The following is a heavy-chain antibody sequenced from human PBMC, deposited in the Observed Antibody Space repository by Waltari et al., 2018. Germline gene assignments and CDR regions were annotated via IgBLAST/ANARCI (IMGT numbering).Heavy chain of an antibody. J-gene: IGHJ4*02. CDR3: ARGYSSGWYYGYYFDY. Sequence: QVQLQQWGAGLLKPSETLSLTCAVYGGSFSGYYWRWIRQPPGKGLEWIGEINHSESTNYNPSLKSRVTISVDTSKNQFSLKLSSVTAADTAVYYCARGYSSGWYYGYYFDYWGQGTLVTVSS. CDR2: INHSEST. V-gene: IGHV4-34*01. D-gene: IGHD6-19*01. CDR1: GGSFSGYY.